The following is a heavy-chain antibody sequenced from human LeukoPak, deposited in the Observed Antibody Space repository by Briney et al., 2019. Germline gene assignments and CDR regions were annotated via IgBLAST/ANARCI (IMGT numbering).Heavy chain of an antibody. CDR2: NSVYNGNR. CDR1: GYTFTNYG. D-gene: IGHD1-26*01. J-gene: IGHJ6*02. V-gene: IGHV1-18*01. Sequence: ASVKLSCKASGYTFTNYGISWVRQAPGQGFEWMGWNSVYNGNRKYAQKFHSRVTMTTDTSTNTVNMELRSLRSDDTAVFYCARSGSRNYYYYGMDVWGQGGTVIVS. CDR3: ARSGSRNYYYYGMDV.